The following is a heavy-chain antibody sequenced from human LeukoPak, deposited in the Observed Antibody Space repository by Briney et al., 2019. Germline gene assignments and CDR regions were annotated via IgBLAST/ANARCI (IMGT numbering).Heavy chain of an antibody. D-gene: IGHD2-2*01. J-gene: IGHJ4*02. CDR2: IRDDGSAK. V-gene: IGHV3-7*03. CDR1: GFTFSGYW. Sequence: HPGGSLRLSCAVSGFTFSGYWMSWVRQAPGKGLEWVASIRDDGSAKYYVDSVKGRFTISRDNAESSLHLQMDTLRVDDTAVYYCARFQLYHGDFDYWGQGTPVTVSS. CDR3: ARFQLYHGDFDY.